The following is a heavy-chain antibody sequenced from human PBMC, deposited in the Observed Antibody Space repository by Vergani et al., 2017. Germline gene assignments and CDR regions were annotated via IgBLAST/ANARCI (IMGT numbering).Heavy chain of an antibody. CDR3: ARGGKVPAANWFDP. J-gene: IGHJ5*02. V-gene: IGHV3-49*04. Sequence: EVHLVESGGGLVQPGRSLRLSCSGSGFTLGDYAMTWVRQAPGKGLEWVAFIWSKPYGGTTEYAASVKGRFTTSRDDSKSIAYLQMNSLRAEDTAVYYCARGGKVPAANWFDPWGQGTLVTVSS. CDR2: IWSKPYGGTT. CDR1: GFTLGDYA. D-gene: IGHD2-2*01.